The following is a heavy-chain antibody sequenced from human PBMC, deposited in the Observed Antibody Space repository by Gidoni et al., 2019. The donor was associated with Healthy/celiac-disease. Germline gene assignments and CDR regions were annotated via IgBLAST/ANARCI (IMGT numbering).Heavy chain of an antibody. CDR2: ISYDGSNK. Sequence: QGQLVESGGGVVQPGRSLRLSCAASGFTFSSYGLHWVRQAPGKGLGWVAVISYDGSNKYYADSVKGRFTISRDNSKNTLYLQMNSLRAEDTAVYYCAKGPRYCSGGSCYPPNAPEYFQHWGQGTLVTVSS. V-gene: IGHV3-30*18. J-gene: IGHJ1*01. CDR3: AKGPRYCSGGSCYPPNAPEYFQH. D-gene: IGHD2-15*01. CDR1: GFTFSSYG.